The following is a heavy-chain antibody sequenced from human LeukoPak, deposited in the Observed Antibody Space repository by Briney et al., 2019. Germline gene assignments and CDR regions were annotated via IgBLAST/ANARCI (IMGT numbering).Heavy chain of an antibody. J-gene: IGHJ4*02. D-gene: IGHD6-19*01. V-gene: IGHV4-59*01. CDR1: GVSISSDY. CDR3: ARYSSGLDY. Sequence: TSQTLSLTRSVSGVSISSDYCSWIRQPPGKGLEWIGYIYYNGSTNYNPSLKSRAAISVDTSKNQISLRLSSVTAADPAVYYCARYSSGLDYWGQGTLVTVSS. CDR2: IYYNGST.